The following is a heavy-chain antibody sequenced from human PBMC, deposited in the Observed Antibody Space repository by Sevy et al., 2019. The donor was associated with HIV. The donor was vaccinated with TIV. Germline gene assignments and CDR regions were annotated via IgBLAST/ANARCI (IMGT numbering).Heavy chain of an antibody. Sequence: GGSLRLSCAASGFTFSSYAMSWVRQAPGKGLEWVSAISGSGGSTYYADSGKGRFTNSRDNSKNTRYLQMNSLRAEDTAVYYCAKGRGLLGYCSGGSCYPFDYWGQGTLVTVSS. D-gene: IGHD2-15*01. J-gene: IGHJ4*02. CDR3: AKGRGLLGYCSGGSCYPFDY. V-gene: IGHV3-23*01. CDR1: GFTFSSYA. CDR2: ISGSGGST.